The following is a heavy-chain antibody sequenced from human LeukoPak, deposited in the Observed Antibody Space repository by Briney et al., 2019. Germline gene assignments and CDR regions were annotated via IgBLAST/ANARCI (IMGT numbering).Heavy chain of an antibody. CDR3: ARGRYWSDYYYFDY. Sequence: SETLSLTXTVSGGSITSYYWSWIRQPPGQGLEWIGYIYYSGSANYNPSLKSRLTISVDTSKNQFSLKLSSVTAADTAVYYCARGRYWSDYYYFDYWGQGTLVTVSS. D-gene: IGHD3-3*01. V-gene: IGHV4-59*01. J-gene: IGHJ4*02. CDR1: GGSITSYY. CDR2: IYYSGSA.